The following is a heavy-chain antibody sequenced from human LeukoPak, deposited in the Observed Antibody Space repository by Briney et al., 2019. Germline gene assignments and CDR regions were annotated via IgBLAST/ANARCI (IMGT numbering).Heavy chain of an antibody. CDR2: ISGSGVGT. Sequence: AGGSLRLSCAASGFTFSSYWMHWVRQAPGKGLVWVSTISGSGVGTYYADSVKGRFTISRDNFNNTLYLQMNSLRAEDTAVYYCAKNNWTDMPFVDDWGQGTLVTVSS. V-gene: IGHV3-23*01. CDR3: AKNNWTDMPFVDD. CDR1: GFTFSSYW. D-gene: IGHD1-20*01. J-gene: IGHJ4*02.